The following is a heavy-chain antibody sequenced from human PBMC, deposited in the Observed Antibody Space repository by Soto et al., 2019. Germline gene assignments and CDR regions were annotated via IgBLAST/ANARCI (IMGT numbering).Heavy chain of an antibody. CDR3: VQSRCGGDCLQSYSCPSYYGWDV. Sequence: QITLKESGPTLVKPTQTLTLTCTFSGFSLSSIGVGVGWIRQPPGKALEWLALIYWDDDKRYSPSLKSRLTVTNDTSKNQVVLTMPNMDPVDTATYYCVQSRCGGDCLQSYSCPSYYGWDVWCQGTTVTVSS. D-gene: IGHD2-21*02. J-gene: IGHJ6*02. CDR1: GFSLSSIGVG. CDR2: IYWDDDK. V-gene: IGHV2-5*02.